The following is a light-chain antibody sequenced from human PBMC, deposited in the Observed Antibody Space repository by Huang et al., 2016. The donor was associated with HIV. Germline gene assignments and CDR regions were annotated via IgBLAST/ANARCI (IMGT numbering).Light chain of an antibody. J-gene: IGKJ1*01. V-gene: IGKV1-16*02. CDR2: HAY. CDR3: QHYKRYPPA. Sequence: DIQMTQSPSSLSASVGDRVTITCRASQDINFYVAWFQQKPGKAPKSLIFHAYSLQSGVPAKCSGSGSGTDFTLTISSLQADDSAAYFCQHYKRYPPAFGQGTRVEIK. CDR1: QDINFY.